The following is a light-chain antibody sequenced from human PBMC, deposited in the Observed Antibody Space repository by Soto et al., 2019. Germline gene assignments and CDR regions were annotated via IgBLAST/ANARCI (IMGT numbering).Light chain of an antibody. CDR1: QSVGTD. V-gene: IGKV3-15*01. Sequence: EIVMTQSPATLSVSPGERATLSCRASQSVGTDLAWYQQEPGQGPRLLIYGASTRFSVVPARFSGSGSGTDLTLTIDCLQSEDFAIYSCRQYAHWHPGRNFGQGTTLAF. CDR2: GAS. J-gene: IGKJ2*02. CDR3: RQYAHWHPGRN.